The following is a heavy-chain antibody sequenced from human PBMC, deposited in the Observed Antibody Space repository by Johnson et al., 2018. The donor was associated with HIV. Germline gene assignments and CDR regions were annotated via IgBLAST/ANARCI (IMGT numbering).Heavy chain of an antibody. CDR3: ARGEGGTYLPDAFDI. CDR2: ISGSGGST. Sequence: MLLVESVGGLVQPGGSLRLSCAASGFTFSSYAMSWVRQAPGKGLEWVSAISGSGGSTYYADSVKGRFTISRDNSKNTLYLQMNSLRAEDTAVYYCARGEGGTYLPDAFDIWGQGTMVTVSS. V-gene: IGHV3-23*04. D-gene: IGHD1-26*01. J-gene: IGHJ3*02. CDR1: GFTFSSYA.